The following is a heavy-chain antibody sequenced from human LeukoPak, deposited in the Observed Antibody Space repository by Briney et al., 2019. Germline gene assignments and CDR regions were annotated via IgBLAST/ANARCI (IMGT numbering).Heavy chain of an antibody. CDR1: GFSFSTSW. Sequence: GGSLRLSCAASGFSFSTSWMHWVRHTPEKGLVWVSRINSDGSNTIYADSVKGRFTISRDNAKNTLFLQMNSLRAEDTAVYYCTRDRYYTLDYWGQGTLVTVSS. V-gene: IGHV3-74*01. CDR3: TRDRYYTLDY. J-gene: IGHJ4*02. D-gene: IGHD3-3*01. CDR2: INSDGSNT.